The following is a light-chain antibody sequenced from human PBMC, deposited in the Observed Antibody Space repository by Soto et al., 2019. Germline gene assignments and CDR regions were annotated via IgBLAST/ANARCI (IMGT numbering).Light chain of an antibody. CDR3: QQYGSSPPRT. J-gene: IGKJ1*01. CDR1: QSVSSSY. V-gene: IGKV3-20*01. Sequence: EIVLTQSPGTLSLSPGERATLSCRASQSVSSSYLAWYQQKPGQAPRLLIYRASSRATGIPDRFSGSGSGTDFTLTISRLEPEDFAVYYCQQYGSSPPRTFGQGTKVEIK. CDR2: RAS.